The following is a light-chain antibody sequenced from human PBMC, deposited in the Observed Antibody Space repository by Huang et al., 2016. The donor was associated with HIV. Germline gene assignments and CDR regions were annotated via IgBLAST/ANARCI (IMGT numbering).Light chain of an antibody. J-gene: IGKJ2*01. Sequence: EIVMTQSPGTLSVSPGERATLSCRASQSVSSNLAWYQQKPGQAPRLLIYAAFTRATGIPARFSGSWSETEFTLTISSLQSEDFAVYYCQQYNNWPRTFGQGTKLDIK. CDR1: QSVSSN. CDR3: QQYNNWPRT. V-gene: IGKV3-15*01. CDR2: AAF.